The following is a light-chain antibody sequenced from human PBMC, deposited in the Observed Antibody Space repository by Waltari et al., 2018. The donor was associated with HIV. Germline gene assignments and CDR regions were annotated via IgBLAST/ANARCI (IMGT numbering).Light chain of an antibody. CDR3: SSYTSSSTGF. CDR2: EVI. J-gene: IGLJ1*01. V-gene: IGLV2-14*01. CDR1: SSDVGGYNY. Sequence: QSALTQPASVSGSPGQSITISCTGTSSDVGGYNYVSWSQQHPGKVPKLMIYEVINLPQGVSNRFSGSKSGNTASLTIAGLQAEDEADYYCSSYTSSSTGFFGTGTKVTVL.